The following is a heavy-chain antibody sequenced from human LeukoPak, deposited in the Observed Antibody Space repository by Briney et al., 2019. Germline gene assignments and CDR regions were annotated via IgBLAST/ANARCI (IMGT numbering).Heavy chain of an antibody. CDR1: GFTFSSYA. CDR2: ISYDGSNK. CDR3: TRDAPAGGKLDS. V-gene: IGHV3-30*14. J-gene: IGHJ4*02. D-gene: IGHD4-23*01. Sequence: GGSLRLSCAASGFTFSSYAMHWVRQAPGKGLEWVAVISYDGSNKYYADSVKGRFTISRDNSKNTLYLQMNSLRVEDTAVYYCTRDAPAGGKLDSWGQGTLVTVSS.